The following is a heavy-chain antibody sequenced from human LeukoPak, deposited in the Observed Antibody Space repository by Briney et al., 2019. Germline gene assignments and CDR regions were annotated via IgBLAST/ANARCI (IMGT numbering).Heavy chain of an antibody. J-gene: IGHJ4*02. CDR1: GGSFSSSSYY. CDR3: ARHNYDSSGFLKY. CDR2: IYYSGST. V-gene: IGHV4-39*01. Sequence: SETLSLPCTVSGGSFSSSSYYWGWIRQPPGKGLEWIGSIYYSGSTYYNPSLKSRVTISVDTSKNQFSLKLSSVTAADTAVYYCARHNYDSSGFLKYRDQGTLVTVSS. D-gene: IGHD3-22*01.